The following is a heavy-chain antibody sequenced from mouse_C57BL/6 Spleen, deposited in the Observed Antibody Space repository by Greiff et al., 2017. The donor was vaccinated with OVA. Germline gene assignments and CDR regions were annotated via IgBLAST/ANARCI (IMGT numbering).Heavy chain of an antibody. J-gene: IGHJ2*01. CDR3: ARHDGITTVPFDY. CDR2: ISGGGGNT. CDR1: GFPFSSYT. D-gene: IGHD1-1*01. Sequence: EVQLVESGGGLVTPGGSLKLPCAASGFPFSSYTMSWVRQTPEKRLEWVATISGGGGNTYYPDSVKGRFTISRDNAKNTLYLQMSGLRSEDTALYYCARHDGITTVPFDYWGQGTTLTVSS. V-gene: IGHV5-9*01.